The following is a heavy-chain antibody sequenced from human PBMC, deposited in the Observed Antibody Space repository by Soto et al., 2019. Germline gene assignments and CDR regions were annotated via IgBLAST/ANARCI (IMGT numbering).Heavy chain of an antibody. D-gene: IGHD2-2*03. V-gene: IGHV1-24*01. CDR1: GYAIEDLS. Sequence: SAKLTWEVPGYAIEDLSLYCVHQSPGKGLERMGGFDPEDGETIYAQKFQGRVTMTEDTSTDTAYMELSSLRSEDTAVYYCATDSGYCISTSCYGRGDYYYYMDVWGKGTTVTVSS. CDR3: ATDSGYCISTSCYGRGDYYYYMDV. CDR2: FDPEDGET. J-gene: IGHJ6*03.